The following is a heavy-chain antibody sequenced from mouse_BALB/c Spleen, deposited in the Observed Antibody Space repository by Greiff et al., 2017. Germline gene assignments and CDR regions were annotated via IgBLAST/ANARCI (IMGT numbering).Heavy chain of an antibody. CDR1: GFTFSSYA. Sequence: EVMLVESGGGLVKPGGSLKLSCAASGFTFSSYAMSWVRQTPEKRLEWVASISSGGSTYYPDSVKGRFTISRDNARDILYLQMSSLRSEDTAMYFCARGGGYDAAWFGYWGQGKLGTVAA. D-gene: IGHD2-2*01. CDR2: ISSGGST. CDR3: ARGGGYDAAWFGY. J-gene: IGHJ3*01. V-gene: IGHV5-6-5*01.